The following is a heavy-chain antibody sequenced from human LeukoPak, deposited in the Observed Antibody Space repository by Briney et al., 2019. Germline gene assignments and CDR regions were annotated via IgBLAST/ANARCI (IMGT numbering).Heavy chain of an antibody. CDR2: INHSGGT. CDR3: ARGRREGSGWLGWFDP. CDR1: GGSISSYY. V-gene: IGHV4-34*01. D-gene: IGHD6-19*01. J-gene: IGHJ5*02. Sequence: SETLSLTCTVSGGSISSYYWSWIRQPPGKGLEWIGEINHSGGTNYNPSLKSRVTISVDTSKNQFSLKLSSVTAAATAVYYCARGRREGSGWLGWFDPWGQGTLVTVSS.